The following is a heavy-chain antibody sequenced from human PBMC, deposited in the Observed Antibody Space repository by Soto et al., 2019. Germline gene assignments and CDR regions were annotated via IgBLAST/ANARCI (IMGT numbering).Heavy chain of an antibody. Sequence: GASVKVSCKASGYTFTSYDINWVRHATGQGLEWMGWMNPNSGNTGYAQKFQGRVTMTRNISISTAYMELSSLRSEDTAVYYCARGGSEQQLVAFVRFSMDVWGKGTTVTVSS. CDR1: GYTFTSYD. CDR2: MNPNSGNT. D-gene: IGHD6-13*01. V-gene: IGHV1-8*01. J-gene: IGHJ6*03. CDR3: ARGGSEQQLVAFVRFSMDV.